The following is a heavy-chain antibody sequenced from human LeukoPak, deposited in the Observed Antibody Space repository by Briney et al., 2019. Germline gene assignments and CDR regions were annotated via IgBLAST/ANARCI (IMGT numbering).Heavy chain of an antibody. V-gene: IGHV3-53*01. CDR1: GFTVSSRY. CDR2: IYSGGNS. J-gene: IGHJ4*02. D-gene: IGHD3-22*01. CDR3: ARVQSDSSGYSYWY. Sequence: PGGPLRLSCAASGFTVSSRYMIWVRQAPGKGLEWVSVIYSGGNSYYADSVQGRFTISRDNSKNTVFLQMNSLRAEDTAVYYCARVQSDSSGYSYWYWGQGTLVTVSS.